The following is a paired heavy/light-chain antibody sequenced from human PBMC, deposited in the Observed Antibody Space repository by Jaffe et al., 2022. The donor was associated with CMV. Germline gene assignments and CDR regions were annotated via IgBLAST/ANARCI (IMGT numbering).Light chain of an antibody. CDR3: QSYDNSLGGSV. V-gene: IGLV1-40*01. CDR2: GNN. CDR1: SSNIGAGHD. J-gene: IGLJ2*01. Sequence: QSVLTQPPSVSGAPGQRVTISCTGSSSNIGAGHDVHWYQQLPGTAPKLLIYGNNNRPSGVPDRFSGSKSGTSASLAITGLQAEDETDYYCQSYDNSLGGSVFGGGTKLTVL.
Heavy chain of an antibody. CDR2: IIPILGVP. CDR3: ATRGYSGYDYGYYYDC. J-gene: IGHJ4*02. CDR1: GDTFSNHA. V-gene: IGHV1-69*09. D-gene: IGHD5-12*01. Sequence: QVQLVQSGAEVKKPGSSVKVSCMASGDTFSNHAINWVRQAPGQGLEWMGRIIPILGVPKYAQRFLGRTTITADTSTSTVYMELSSLRSDDTAVYYCATRGYSGYDYGYYYDCWGQGALVTVSS.